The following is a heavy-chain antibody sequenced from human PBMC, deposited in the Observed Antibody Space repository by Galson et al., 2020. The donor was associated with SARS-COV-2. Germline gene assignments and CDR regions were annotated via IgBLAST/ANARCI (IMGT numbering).Heavy chain of an antibody. CDR3: TTQISGRYYGESDY. CDR2: IKSKTDGGTT. J-gene: IGHJ4*02. Sequence: GGSLRLSCAASGFTFNNAWMSWVRQAPGKGLEWVGLIKSKTDGGTTDYAASVKGRFTISRDDSKNTLYLQMNSLKTEGTAMYYCTTQISGRYYGESDYWGQGTLVTVSS. D-gene: IGHD1-26*01. CDR1: GFTFNNAW. V-gene: IGHV3-15*01.